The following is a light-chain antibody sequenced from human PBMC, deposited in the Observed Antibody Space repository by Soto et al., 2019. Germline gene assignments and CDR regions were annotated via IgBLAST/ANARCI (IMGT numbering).Light chain of an antibody. CDR1: QSVSGN. CDR2: AAS. Sequence: TQSPATLSVSPGERATLSCRASQSVSGNLVWYQQKPGKAPKVLIYAASTLQSGVPSRFSGSGSGTEFTLTISSLQPEDYATYYCQQHNSFPRSFGQGTKLEIK. CDR3: QQHNSFPRS. J-gene: IGKJ2*01. V-gene: IGKV1-9*01.